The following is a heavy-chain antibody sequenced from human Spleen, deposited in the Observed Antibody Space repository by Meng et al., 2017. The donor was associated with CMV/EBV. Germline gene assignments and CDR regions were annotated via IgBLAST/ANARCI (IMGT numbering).Heavy chain of an antibody. Sequence: QGQLEGPGQGLVKPSQTLSLTCTVSGGSISSGTYYWGWIRQLPGKGLEWIAYIHYSGSTYYSPSLKSRVTISVDTSRNQLSLKLSSMTAADTAVYYCARYVFDSSSLYSNWFDPWGQGTLVTVSS. CDR3: ARYVFDSSSLYSNWFDP. V-gene: IGHV4-31*03. J-gene: IGHJ5*02. D-gene: IGHD3-22*01. CDR1: GGSISSGTYY. CDR2: IHYSGST.